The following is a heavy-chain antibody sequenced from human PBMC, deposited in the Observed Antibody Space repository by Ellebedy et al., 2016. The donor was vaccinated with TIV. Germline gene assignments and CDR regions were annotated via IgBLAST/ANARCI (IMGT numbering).Heavy chain of an antibody. CDR2: IKYDGSEK. Sequence: GESLKISCAASGFTFCIYWMSWVRQAPGKGLEWVANIKYDGSEKYYGDSVKGRFTISRDKAKKTLYLQMNSLRAEDTAVYYCARDVGSSGYYLNWGQGTLVTVSS. CDR1: GFTFCIYW. J-gene: IGHJ4*02. CDR3: ARDVGSSGYYLN. D-gene: IGHD3-22*01. V-gene: IGHV3-7*01.